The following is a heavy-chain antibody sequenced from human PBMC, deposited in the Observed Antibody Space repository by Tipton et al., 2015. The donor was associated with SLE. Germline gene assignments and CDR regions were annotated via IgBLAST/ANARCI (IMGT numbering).Heavy chain of an antibody. V-gene: IGHV3-21*01. CDR3: ARGGYSSGRGWFDP. Sequence: SLRLSCAASGFTFNNYTMNWVRQAPGKGLEWVSSISSGSDYIYYADSVKGRFTISRDNAKNSLYLQMNSLRAEDTAVYYCARGGYSSGRGWFDPWGQGTLVTVSS. D-gene: IGHD6-19*01. CDR1: GFTFNNYT. CDR2: ISSGSDYI. J-gene: IGHJ5*02.